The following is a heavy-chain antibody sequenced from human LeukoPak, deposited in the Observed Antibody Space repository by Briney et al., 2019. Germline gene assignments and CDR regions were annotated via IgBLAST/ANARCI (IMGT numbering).Heavy chain of an antibody. CDR3: ARSRAVAAMYYYYGLDV. Sequence: QPGGSLRLSCAASGFTVSSNYMSWVRQAPGKGLEWGSVIYGGGSTYYADSVKGRFTFSRDNSKNTLYLQMNSLRAEDTSVYYCARSRAVAAMYYYYGLDVWGQGTTVTVS. V-gene: IGHV3-53*01. CDR1: GFTVSSNY. D-gene: IGHD6-19*01. CDR2: IYGGGST. J-gene: IGHJ6*02.